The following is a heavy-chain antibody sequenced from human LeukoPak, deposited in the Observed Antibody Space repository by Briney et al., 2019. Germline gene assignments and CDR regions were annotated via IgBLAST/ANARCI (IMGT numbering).Heavy chain of an antibody. Sequence: SVKVSCKASGFTFTSSAMQWVRQARRQRLEWIGWIVVGSGNTNYAQKFQERVTITRDMSTSTAYMELSSLRSEDTAVYYCAADLLAVAGREYWGQGTLVTVSS. CDR1: GFTFTSSA. CDR3: AADLLAVAGREY. V-gene: IGHV1-58*02. D-gene: IGHD6-19*01. J-gene: IGHJ4*02. CDR2: IVVGSGNT.